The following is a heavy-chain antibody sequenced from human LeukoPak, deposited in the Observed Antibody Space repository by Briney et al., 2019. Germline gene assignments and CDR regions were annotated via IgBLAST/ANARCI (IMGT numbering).Heavy chain of an antibody. CDR1: GGSISSYY. V-gene: IGHV4-59*08. Sequence: PSETLPLTCTVSGGSISSYYWGWIRQPPGKGLEWIGYIYYSGSTNYNPSLKSRVTISVDTSKNQFSLKLSSVTAADTAVYYCARRAGRHNWFDPWGQGTLVTVSS. J-gene: IGHJ5*02. CDR2: IYYSGST. D-gene: IGHD1-26*01. CDR3: ARRAGRHNWFDP.